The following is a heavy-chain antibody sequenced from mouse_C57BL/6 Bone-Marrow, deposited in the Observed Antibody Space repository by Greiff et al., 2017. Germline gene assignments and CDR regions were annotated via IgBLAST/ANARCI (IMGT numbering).Heavy chain of an antibody. J-gene: IGHJ2*01. Sequence: QVQLPQPGAELVRPGTSVKLSCKASGYTFTSSWMHWVKQRPGQGLEWIGVIDPSDSYTNYNQKFKGKATLTVDTSSSTAYMQLSSLTSEDSAVYYCARDSYYWGQGTTLTVSS. CDR2: IDPSDSYT. CDR3: ARDSYY. V-gene: IGHV1-59*01. CDR1: GYTFTSSW.